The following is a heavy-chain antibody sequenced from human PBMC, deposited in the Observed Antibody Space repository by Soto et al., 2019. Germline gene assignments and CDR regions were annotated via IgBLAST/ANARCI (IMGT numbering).Heavy chain of an antibody. CDR1: GDSISSDGFY. CDR2: IYYSGST. Sequence: QVQLQESGPGLVKPSQTLSLTCTVSGDSISSDGFYWSWLRPQPGKGLEWIGYIYYSGSTYYNPSLKSLVTISVDSSQNQFSLEHKSMTAADAAVYYCARSHDFCSDYWGQGTLVTVSS. V-gene: IGHV4-31*01. CDR3: ARSHDFCSDY. J-gene: IGHJ4*02. D-gene: IGHD2-21*02.